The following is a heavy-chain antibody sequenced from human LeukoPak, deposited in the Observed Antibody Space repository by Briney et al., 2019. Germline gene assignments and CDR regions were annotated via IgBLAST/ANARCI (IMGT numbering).Heavy chain of an antibody. Sequence: GGSLRLSCTASGFTFSSYWMHWVRQAPGKGLVWVSRINSDGSSTTYADSVKGRFTISRDNAKNTLFLQMNSLRVEDTAVYYCARGWWFGEFRNWFDPWGQGTLVTVSS. V-gene: IGHV3-74*03. J-gene: IGHJ5*02. CDR2: INSDGSST. D-gene: IGHD3-10*01. CDR3: ARGWWFGEFRNWFDP. CDR1: GFTFSSYW.